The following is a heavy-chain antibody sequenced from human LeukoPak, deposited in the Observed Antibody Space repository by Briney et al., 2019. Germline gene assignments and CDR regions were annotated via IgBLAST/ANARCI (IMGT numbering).Heavy chain of an antibody. CDR1: GYTFTSYA. V-gene: IGHV1-3*01. CDR3: ARRFYYAMDV. Sequence: ASVKVSCKAFGYTFTSYAMHWVRQAPGQRLEWMGWINAGNGNTKYSQKFQGRVTITRDTSASTAYMELSRLRSDDAAVYYCARRFYYAMDVWGQGTTVTVSS. J-gene: IGHJ6*02. D-gene: IGHD3-16*01. CDR2: INAGNGNT.